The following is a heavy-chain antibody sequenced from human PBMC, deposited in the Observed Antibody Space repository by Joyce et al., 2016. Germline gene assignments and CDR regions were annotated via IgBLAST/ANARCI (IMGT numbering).Heavy chain of an antibody. CDR1: GGTFNNYL. V-gene: IGHV1-69*01. CDR2: IIPVFRTT. D-gene: IGHD4-17*01. J-gene: IGHJ4*02. Sequence: QVQLSQSEAEMKRPGSSVRISCKATGGTFNNYLIIWIRQAPGQGLDGMGGIIPVFRTTTYAQKFQGRVSITADDSTNTGYLEITGLTSDDTAVYYCAREPYGDFPLGVWGRGTQVTVSS. CDR3: AREPYGDFPLGV.